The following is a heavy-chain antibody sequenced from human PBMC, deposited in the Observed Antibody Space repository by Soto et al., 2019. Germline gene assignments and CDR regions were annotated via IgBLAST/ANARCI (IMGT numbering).Heavy chain of an antibody. D-gene: IGHD3-22*01. CDR3: ARMSYFYDKWYFDL. J-gene: IGHJ2*01. Sequence: QLQESGPGLVKPSQTLSLTCTVSGASINNNDYYWSWIRQKPGKGLEWIGSVYYSGTTDYIPSLKSRLSMSIDKSQNQFTLKLNSVTAADTATYYCARMSYFYDKWYFDLWGLGTLVTVSS. CDR1: GASINNNDYY. V-gene: IGHV4-30-4*01. CDR2: VYYSGTT.